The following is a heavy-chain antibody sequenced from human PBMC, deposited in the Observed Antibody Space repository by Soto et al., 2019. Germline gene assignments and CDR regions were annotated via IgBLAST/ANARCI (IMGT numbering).Heavy chain of an antibody. J-gene: IGHJ5*02. Sequence: SETLSLTYAVYGGSFSGYYWSWIRQPPGKGLEWIGEINHSGSTNYNPSLKSRVTISVDTSKNQFSLKLSSVTAADTAVYYCARDRATMVRGVIPRWFDPWGQGTLVTVS. CDR1: GGSFSGYY. D-gene: IGHD3-10*01. CDR3: ARDRATMVRGVIPRWFDP. CDR2: INHSGST. V-gene: IGHV4-34*01.